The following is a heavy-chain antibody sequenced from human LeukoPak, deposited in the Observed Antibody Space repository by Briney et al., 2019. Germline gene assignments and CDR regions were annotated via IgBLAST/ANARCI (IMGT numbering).Heavy chain of an antibody. CDR3: ARVGGMNWFDP. CDR2: ISSSGSTI. J-gene: IGHJ5*02. CDR1: GFSLSSYE. Sequence: GGSLRLSCAASGFSLSSYEMNWVRPAPGKGLEWVSYISSSGSTIYYADSVKGRFTISRDNAKNSLYLQMNSLRAADTAVYYCARVGGMNWFDPWGQGTLVTVSS. V-gene: IGHV3-48*03. D-gene: IGHD3-16*01.